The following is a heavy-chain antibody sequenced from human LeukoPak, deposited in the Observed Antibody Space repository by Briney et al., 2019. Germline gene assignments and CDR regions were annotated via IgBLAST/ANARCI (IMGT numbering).Heavy chain of an antibody. Sequence: SVKVSCKASGGTFSSYAISWVRQAPGRGLEWMGRIIPILGIANYAQKFQGRVTITADKSTSTAYMELSSLRSEDTAVYYCTVIEMATKGGAFDIWGQGTMVTVSS. CDR1: GGTFSSYA. CDR2: IIPILGIA. V-gene: IGHV1-69*04. D-gene: IGHD5-24*01. CDR3: TVIEMATKGGAFDI. J-gene: IGHJ3*02.